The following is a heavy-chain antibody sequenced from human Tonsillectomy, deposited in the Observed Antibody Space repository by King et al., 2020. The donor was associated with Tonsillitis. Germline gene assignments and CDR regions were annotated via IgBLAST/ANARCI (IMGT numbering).Heavy chain of an antibody. CDR2: IPYDGRNK. D-gene: IGHD3-10*01. V-gene: IGHV3-30*02. CDR1: GFTFSSYG. J-gene: IGHJ4*02. CDR3: AKDSSYYGSGLDY. Sequence: VQLVESGGGVVQPGGSLRLSCTASGFTFSSYGMHWVRQAPGKGLEWVAFIPYDGRNKYYADSVKGRFTISRDNSKNTLYVQINSLRAEDTAVYYCAKDSSYYGSGLDYWGQXXXVTVSS.